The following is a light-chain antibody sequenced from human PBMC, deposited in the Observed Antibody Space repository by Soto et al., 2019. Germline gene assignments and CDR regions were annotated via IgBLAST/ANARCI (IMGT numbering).Light chain of an antibody. V-gene: IGLV1-44*01. Sequence: QSVLTQPPSASGTPGQRVTISCSGGSSNIGTNTVNWYQQFPGTAPKLLIYSNDQRPSGVPDRFSGSKSGTSAYLAISGLQSADEADYYCAAWDANLNGHVFGPGTKLTVI. CDR2: SND. CDR3: AAWDANLNGHV. J-gene: IGLJ1*01. CDR1: SSNIGTNT.